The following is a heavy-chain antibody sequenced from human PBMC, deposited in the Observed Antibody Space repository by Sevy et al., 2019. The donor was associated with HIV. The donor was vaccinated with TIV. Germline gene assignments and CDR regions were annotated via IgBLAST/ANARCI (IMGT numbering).Heavy chain of an antibody. D-gene: IGHD1-1*01. J-gene: IGHJ1*01. CDR1: GFTFPLYS. CDR2: ISLDGRNQ. Sequence: GGSLRLSCEASGFTFPLYSMHWVRQAPGKGLEWVATISLDGRNQHYADSVKGRFTISRDNSKNSLFLQMNGLRAEDTAVYYCALERLSSDVAEYFQNWGQRTLVTVSS. CDR3: ALERLSSDVAEYFQN. V-gene: IGHV3-30*04.